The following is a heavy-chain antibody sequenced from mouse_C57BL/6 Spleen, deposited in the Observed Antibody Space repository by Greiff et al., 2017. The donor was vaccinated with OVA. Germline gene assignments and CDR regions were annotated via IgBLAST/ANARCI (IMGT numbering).Heavy chain of an antibody. CDR3: AKGIYYDYDRYFDV. V-gene: IGHV1-61*01. Sequence: QVQLKQPGAELVRPGSSVKLSCKASGYTFTSYWMDWVKQRPGQGLEWIGNIYPSDSETHYNQKFKDKATLTVDKSSSTAYMQLSSLTSEDSAVYYCAKGIYYDYDRYFDVWGTGTTVTVSS. CDR2: IYPSDSET. J-gene: IGHJ1*03. D-gene: IGHD2-4*01. CDR1: GYTFTSYW.